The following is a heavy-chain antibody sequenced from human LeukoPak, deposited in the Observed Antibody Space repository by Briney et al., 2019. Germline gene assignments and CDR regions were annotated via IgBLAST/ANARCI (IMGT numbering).Heavy chain of an antibody. Sequence: PGGSLRLSCAASGFTFSSYGMHWVRQAPGKGLEWVAFIRYDGSNKYCADSVKGRFTISRDNSKNTLYLQMNSLRAEDTAIYYCAKNGDRGAYCTGGTCYPYFYYYMDVWGKGTTVTI. D-gene: IGHD2-15*01. V-gene: IGHV3-30*02. J-gene: IGHJ6*03. CDR3: AKNGDRGAYCTGGTCYPYFYYYMDV. CDR2: IRYDGSNK. CDR1: GFTFSSYG.